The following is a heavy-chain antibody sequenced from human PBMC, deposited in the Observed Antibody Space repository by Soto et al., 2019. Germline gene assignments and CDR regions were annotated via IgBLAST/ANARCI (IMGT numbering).Heavy chain of an antibody. CDR1: GGTFSSYA. Sequence: ASVKVSCKASGGTFSSYAISWVRQAPGQGLEWMGGIIPIFGTANYAQKFQGRVTITADESTSTAYMELSSLRSEDTAVYYCATYYYGSGSYTYGMDVWGQGTTVTVSS. V-gene: IGHV1-69*13. CDR2: IIPIFGTA. D-gene: IGHD3-10*01. CDR3: ATYYYGSGSYTYGMDV. J-gene: IGHJ6*02.